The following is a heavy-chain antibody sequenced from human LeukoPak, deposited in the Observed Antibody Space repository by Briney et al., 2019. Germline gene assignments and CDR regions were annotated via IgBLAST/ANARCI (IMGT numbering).Heavy chain of an antibody. CDR3: TTDHQTTVAPYYYYYYMDV. Sequence: GGSLRLSCAASGFTFTNAWMSWVRQAPGKGREWVGRIKSKIDGGTTDYAAPVKGRFTIARDDSKNTLYLQKNSLKTEDTAVYYCTTDHQTTVAPYYYYYYMDVWGKGTTVTVSS. J-gene: IGHJ6*03. D-gene: IGHD4-11*01. CDR2: IKSKIDGGTT. CDR1: GFTFTNAW. V-gene: IGHV3-15*01.